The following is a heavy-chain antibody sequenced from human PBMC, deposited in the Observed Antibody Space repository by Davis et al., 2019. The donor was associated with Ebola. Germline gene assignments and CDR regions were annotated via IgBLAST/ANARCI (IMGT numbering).Heavy chain of an antibody. CDR3: ARHGGRGDYVVDI. D-gene: IGHD4-17*01. V-gene: IGHV4-59*08. CDR2: CNYSGST. J-gene: IGHJ3*02. Sequence: MPGGSLRLSCAVSGGSFSSYDWSWVRQRPGKGLGWMGECNYSGSTNYNPSLKSRVTISVDTSKNQFSLKLSSVTAADTAVYYGARHGGRGDYVVDIWGQGTMVTVSS. CDR1: GGSFSSYD.